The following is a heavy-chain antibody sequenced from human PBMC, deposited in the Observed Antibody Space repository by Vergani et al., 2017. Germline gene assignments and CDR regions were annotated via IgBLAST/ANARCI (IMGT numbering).Heavy chain of an antibody. CDR2: INTNTGNP. J-gene: IGHJ5*02. V-gene: IGHV7-4-1*02. CDR3: ARGAEYFDWLSGWFDP. Sequence: QVQLVQSGAEVKKPGSSVKVSCKASGYTFTSYAMNWVRQAPGQGLEWMGWINTNTGNPTYAQGFTGRFVFSLDTSVSTAYLPISSLKAEDTAVYYCARGAEYFDWLSGWFDPWGQGTLVTVSS. CDR1: GYTFTSYA. D-gene: IGHD3-9*01.